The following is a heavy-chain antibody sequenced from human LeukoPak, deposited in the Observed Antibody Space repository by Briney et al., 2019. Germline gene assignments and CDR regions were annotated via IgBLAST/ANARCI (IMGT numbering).Heavy chain of an antibody. CDR2: IYYSGST. CDR1: GGSISSGDYY. V-gene: IGHV4-30-4*01. D-gene: IGHD3-10*01. J-gene: IGHJ4*02. CDR3: ARRRRYYYGSGSYFFDW. Sequence: SETLSLTCTVSGGSISSGDYYWSWIRQPPGKGLEWIGYIYYSGSTYYNPSLKSRVTISVDTSKDQFSLKLSSVTAADTAVYYCARRRRYYYGSGSYFFDWWGQGTLVTVSS.